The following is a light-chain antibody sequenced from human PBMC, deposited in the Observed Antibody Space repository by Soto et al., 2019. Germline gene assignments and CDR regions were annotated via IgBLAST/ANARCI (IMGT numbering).Light chain of an antibody. V-gene: IGLV2-8*01. J-gene: IGLJ2*01. CDR1: SSDVGVYNF. CDR2: EVT. CDR3: SSYAGSNNFVV. Sequence: QPVLTQPPSASGSPGQSVTISCIGTSSDVGVYNFVSWYQRHPGKAPKLMIYEVTKRPSGVPDRFSGSKSGNTASLTVSGLQAEDEADYYCSSYAGSNNFVVFGGGTKLTVL.